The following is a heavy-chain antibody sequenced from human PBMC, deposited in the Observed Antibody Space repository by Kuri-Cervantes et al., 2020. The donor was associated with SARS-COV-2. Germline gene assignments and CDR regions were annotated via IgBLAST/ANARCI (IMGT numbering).Heavy chain of an antibody. CDR3: ARGMGAGATSWSFDY. Sequence: LSLTCAASGFTFSSYAMHWVRQAPGKGLEWVAVISYDGSNKYYADSVKGRFTTSRDNSKNTLYLQMNSLRAEDTAVYYCARGMGAGATSWSFDYWGQGTLVTVSS. CDR1: GFTFSSYA. D-gene: IGHD1-26*01. CDR2: ISYDGSNK. V-gene: IGHV3-30-3*01. J-gene: IGHJ4*02.